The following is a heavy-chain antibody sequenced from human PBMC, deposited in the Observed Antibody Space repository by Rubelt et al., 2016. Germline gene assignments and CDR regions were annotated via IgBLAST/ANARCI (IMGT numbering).Heavy chain of an antibody. CDR1: GFTFRSYG. J-gene: IGHJ4*02. CDR2: LSYDGSNT. Sequence: QVHLVESGGGVVQPGRSMRLSCAASGFTFRSYGLHWVRQAPGTGLAWVAVLSYDGSNTNSEESVNDRFPISRDNSKNTFDLQGKSLRAEDTAVEYCAKGYGSSTNCYGAAGDYWGQGTLVTVSS. D-gene: IGHD2-2*01. CDR3: AKGYGSSTNCYGAAGDY. V-gene: IGHV3-33*06.